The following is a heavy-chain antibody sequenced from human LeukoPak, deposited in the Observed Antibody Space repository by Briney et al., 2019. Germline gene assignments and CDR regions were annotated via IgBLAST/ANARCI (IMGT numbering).Heavy chain of an antibody. CDR3: ARHLHVPIAAGGDYYYMDV. D-gene: IGHD6-13*01. J-gene: IGHJ6*03. V-gene: IGHV4-39*07. Sequence: SETPSLTCTVSGGSISSSSYYWGWIRQPPGKGLEWIGSIYYSGSTYYNPSLKSRVTISVDTSKNQFSLKLSSVTAADTAVYYCARHLHVPIAAGGDYYYMDVWGKGTTVTVSS. CDR1: GGSISSSSYY. CDR2: IYYSGST.